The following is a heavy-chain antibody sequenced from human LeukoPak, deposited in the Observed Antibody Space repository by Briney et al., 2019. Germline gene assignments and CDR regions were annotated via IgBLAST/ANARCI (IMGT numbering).Heavy chain of an antibody. CDR1: GFSVSNNY. CDR3: ARDSDSGYGPFAS. D-gene: IGHD5-12*01. Sequence: GGSLRLSCAASGFSVSNNYMSWVLQAPGKGLEWVSVIHSGGTTNYADSVQGRFTISRDNSKTTVYLHMNSLRAEDTAVYYCARDSDSGYGPFASWGQGTLVTVSS. V-gene: IGHV3-53*01. J-gene: IGHJ4*02. CDR2: IHSGGTT.